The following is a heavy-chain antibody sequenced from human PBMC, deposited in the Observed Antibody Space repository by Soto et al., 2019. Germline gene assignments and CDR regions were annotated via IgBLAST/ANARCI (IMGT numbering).Heavy chain of an antibody. CDR1: GGSFSGYY. CDR2: INHSGST. Sequence: SETLSLTCAVYGGSFSGYYWSWIRQPPGKGLEWIGEINHSGSTNYNPSLKSRVTISVDTSKNQFSLQLNSVTPEDTAVYYCVRGPDAFDIWGQGTMVTVSS. V-gene: IGHV4-34*01. J-gene: IGHJ3*02. D-gene: IGHD5-12*01. CDR3: VRGPDAFDI.